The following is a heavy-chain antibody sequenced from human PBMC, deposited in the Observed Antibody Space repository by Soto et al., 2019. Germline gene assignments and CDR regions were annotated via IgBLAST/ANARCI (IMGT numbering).Heavy chain of an antibody. CDR3: ASVYDSSGPSYYYGMDV. V-gene: IGHV5-10-1*01. D-gene: IGHD3-22*01. J-gene: IGHJ6*02. Sequence: GESLKISCKGSVYSFTSYWISWVRQMPGKGLEWMGRIDPSDSYTNYSPSFQGHVTISADKSISTAYLQWSSLKASDTAMYYCASVYDSSGPSYYYGMDVWGQGTTVTVSS. CDR1: VYSFTSYW. CDR2: IDPSDSYT.